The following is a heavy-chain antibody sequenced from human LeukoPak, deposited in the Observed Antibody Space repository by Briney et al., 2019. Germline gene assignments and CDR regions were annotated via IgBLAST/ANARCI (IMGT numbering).Heavy chain of an antibody. V-gene: IGHV3-9*01. CDR3: AKAKRWLVPVLDY. CDR1: GFTFDDYA. D-gene: IGHD6-19*01. Sequence: GGSLRLSCAASGFTFDDYAMHWVRQAPGKGLEWVLGISWNSGSIGYADSVKGRFTISRDNAKNSLYLQMNSLRAEDTALYYCAKAKRWLVPVLDYWGQGTLVTVSS. CDR2: ISWNSGSI. J-gene: IGHJ4*02.